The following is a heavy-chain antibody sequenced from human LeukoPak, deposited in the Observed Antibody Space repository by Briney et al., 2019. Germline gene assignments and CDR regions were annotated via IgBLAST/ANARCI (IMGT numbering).Heavy chain of an antibody. CDR2: FDPEDGET. CDR1: GYTLTELS. CDR3: ARETIPILASNHYFDN. V-gene: IGHV1-24*01. D-gene: IGHD3-3*01. J-gene: IGHJ4*02. Sequence: ASVKVSCKVSGYTLTELSMHWVRQAPGKGLEWMGGFDPEDGETIYAQKFQGRVSITTDGSTSTAYMELSSLTSEDTAVYYCARETIPILASNHYFDNWGQGTLVTVSS.